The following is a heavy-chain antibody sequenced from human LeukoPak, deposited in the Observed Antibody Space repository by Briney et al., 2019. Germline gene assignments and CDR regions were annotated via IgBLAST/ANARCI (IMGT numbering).Heavy chain of an antibody. J-gene: IGHJ4*02. CDR2: IYYSGST. CDR1: GGSISSSSYY. V-gene: IGHV4-39*07. CDR3: ARDGSGYSYGYVDH. D-gene: IGHD5-18*01. Sequence: SETLSLTCTVSGGSISSSSYYWGWIRQPPGKGLEWIGSIYYSGSTYYNLSLKSRVTISVDTSKNQFSLKLSSVTAADTAVYYCARDGSGYSYGYVDHWGQGTLVTVSS.